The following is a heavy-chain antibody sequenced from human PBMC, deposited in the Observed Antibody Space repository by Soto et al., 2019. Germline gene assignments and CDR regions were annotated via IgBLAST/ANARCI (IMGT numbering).Heavy chain of an antibody. D-gene: IGHD2-2*01. Sequence: GESLKISCKGSGYSFTSYWIGWVRQMPGKGLEWMGIIYPGDSDTRYSPSFQGQVTISADKSISTAYLQWSSLKASDTAMYYCARSGYCSSTSCYPHFNWFDPWGQGTLVTVSS. CDR2: IYPGDSDT. CDR3: ARSGYCSSTSCYPHFNWFDP. J-gene: IGHJ5*02. CDR1: GYSFTSYW. V-gene: IGHV5-51*01.